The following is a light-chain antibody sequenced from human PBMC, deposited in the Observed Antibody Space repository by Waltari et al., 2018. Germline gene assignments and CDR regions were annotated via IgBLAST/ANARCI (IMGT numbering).Light chain of an antibody. CDR2: GAS. V-gene: IGKV1-39*01. J-gene: IGKJ3*01. CDR3: QQSDSMPDT. CDR1: QNIKKF. Sequence: DIQMTQSPSSLSASVGDRVTITCRASQNIKKFLNWYQKKPGKAPKLLIYGASSLESGVPPRFSGTGSGTDFTLTISSLQLDDFATYYCQQSDSMPDTFGPGTRVDIK.